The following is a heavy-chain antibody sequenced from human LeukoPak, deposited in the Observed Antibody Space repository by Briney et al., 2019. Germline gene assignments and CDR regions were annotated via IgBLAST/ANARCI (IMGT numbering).Heavy chain of an antibody. CDR2: IYTSGGT. V-gene: IGHV4-4*09. CDR3: ARLTRLSTSPDRYYLDY. D-gene: IGHD6-6*01. J-gene: IGHJ4*02. Sequence: SETLSLTCTVSGDSISSYYWSWIRQPPGKGLEWIGYIYTSGGTNYIPSLKGRVTISIDTSKNQFSLKLSTVTAADSAVYYCARLTRLSTSPDRYYLDYWGQGTLVTVSS. CDR1: GDSISSYY.